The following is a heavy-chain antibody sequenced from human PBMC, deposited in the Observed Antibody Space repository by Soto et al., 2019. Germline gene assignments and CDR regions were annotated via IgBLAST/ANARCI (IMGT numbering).Heavy chain of an antibody. CDR3: ARSPLAGGNNWFDP. CDR1: GFTFSSYS. J-gene: IGHJ5*02. V-gene: IGHV3-21*01. Sequence: GGSLRLSCAASGFTFSSYSMNWVRQAPGKGLEWVSSISSSSSYIYYADSVKGRFTISRDNAKNSLYLQMNSLRAEDTAVYYCARSPLAGGNNWFDPWGQGTLVTVSS. D-gene: IGHD3-10*01. CDR2: ISSSSSYI.